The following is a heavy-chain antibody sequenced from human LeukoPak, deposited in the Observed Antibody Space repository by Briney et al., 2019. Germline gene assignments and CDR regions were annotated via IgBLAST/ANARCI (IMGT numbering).Heavy chain of an antibody. CDR2: IYWDDDK. CDR3: AHRRPGHLTGWDNSYFDN. J-gene: IGHJ4*02. Sequence: SGPTLVNPTQTLTLTWTFSGFSLYSSGVGVGWIRQPPGKALEWLAVIYWDDDKRYNPSLRSRLTMSKDASKSQVFLVMSNMDPVDTATYYCAHRRPGHLTGWDNSYFDNWGPGTLVTVSS. V-gene: IGHV2-5*02. D-gene: IGHD1/OR15-1a*01. CDR1: GFSLYSSGVG.